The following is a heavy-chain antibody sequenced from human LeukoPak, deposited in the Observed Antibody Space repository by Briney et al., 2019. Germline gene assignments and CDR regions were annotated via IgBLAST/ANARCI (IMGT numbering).Heavy chain of an antibody. CDR1: GYTFTGYY. V-gene: IGHV1-2*02. D-gene: IGHD6-19*01. CDR2: INPNSGGT. Sequence: ASVKVSCKASGYTFTGYYMHWVRQAPGQGLEWMGWINPNSGGTNYAQKFQGRVTMTRDTSISTAYMELSRLRSDDTAAYYCARLRPPSGWDYYYYGMDVWGQGTTVTVSS. CDR3: ARLRPPSGWDYYYYGMDV. J-gene: IGHJ6*02.